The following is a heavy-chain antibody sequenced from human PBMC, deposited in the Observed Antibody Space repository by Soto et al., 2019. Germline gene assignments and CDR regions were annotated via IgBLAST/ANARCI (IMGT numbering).Heavy chain of an antibody. CDR2: MNHSGST. V-gene: IGHV4-34*01. CDR1: GGSFSGYY. CDR3: ALLARGGMDV. Sequence: QVQLQQWGAGLLKPSETLSLTCAVYGGSFSGYYWSWIRQPPGKGLEWIGEMNHSGSTNYNPSLKSRVTISVDTSKNQFSLKLSSVTAADTAVYYCALLARGGMDVWGQGTTVTVSS. J-gene: IGHJ6*02. D-gene: IGHD2-21*01.